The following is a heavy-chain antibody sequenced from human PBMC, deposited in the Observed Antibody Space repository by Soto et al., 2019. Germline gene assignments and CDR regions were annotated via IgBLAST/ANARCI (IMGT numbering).Heavy chain of an antibody. D-gene: IGHD3-10*01. J-gene: IGHJ4*02. CDR1: GSTFNYYW. CDR3: VRVIFGGSGRQMPFDY. CDR2: IDNDGSGT. V-gene: IGHV3-74*01. Sequence: PGGVLRLSCAASGSTFNYYWMHWVRQAPGKGLVWVSRIDNDGSGTTYADSVKGRFTISRDNAKNTLYLQMNSLRAEDTAVYYYVRVIFGGSGRQMPFDYWGRGTLVTVSS.